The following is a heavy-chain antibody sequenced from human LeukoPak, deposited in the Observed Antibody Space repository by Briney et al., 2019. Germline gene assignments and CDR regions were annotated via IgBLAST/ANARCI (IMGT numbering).Heavy chain of an antibody. Sequence: PGGSLRLSCEASGFSFSDYGMHWVRQAPGKGLEWVAFIRYNGDNKYHADSVKGRFTVSRDNSQSTLYLQMNSLRVEDTAVYYCAKRVVIRSTDYFYYYIHVWGKGTTVTVSS. CDR1: GFSFSDYG. V-gene: IGHV3-30*02. J-gene: IGHJ6*03. CDR3: AKRVVIRSTDYFYYYIHV. CDR2: IRYNGDNK. D-gene: IGHD3-3*01.